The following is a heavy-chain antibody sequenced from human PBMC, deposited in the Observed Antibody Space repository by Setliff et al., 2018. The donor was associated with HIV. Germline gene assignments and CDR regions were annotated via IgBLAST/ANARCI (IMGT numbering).Heavy chain of an antibody. D-gene: IGHD6-19*01. CDR1: GGPISSSNYY. V-gene: IGHV4-39*01. CDR3: ARLTSGWFFAY. CDR2: FFYSGST. J-gene: IGHJ4*02. Sequence: SETLSLTCTVSGGPISSSNYYWGWIRQPPGKGLEWIGSFFYSGSTYHNPSLKSRVTISVDTSKNQFSLKLSSVTAADTAVYYCARLTSGWFFAYWGQGTRVTVSS.